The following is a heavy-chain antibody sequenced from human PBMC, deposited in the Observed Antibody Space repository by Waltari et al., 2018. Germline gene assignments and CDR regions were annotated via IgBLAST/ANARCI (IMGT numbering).Heavy chain of an antibody. V-gene: IGHV1-46*01. Sequence: QVQLVQSGAEVKKPGASVKVSCKASGYTFTSYYMHWVRQAPGQGLEWMGIINPSGGSTSYAQKFQGRGTMTRDTSTSTVYMELSSLRSEDTAVYYCARLIAAAGATGWFDPWGQGTLVTVSS. CDR2: INPSGGST. CDR3: ARLIAAAGATGWFDP. D-gene: IGHD6-13*01. CDR1: GYTFTSYY. J-gene: IGHJ5*02.